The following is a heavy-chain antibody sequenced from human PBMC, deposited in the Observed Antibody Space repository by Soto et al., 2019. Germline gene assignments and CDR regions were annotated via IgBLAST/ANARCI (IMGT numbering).Heavy chain of an antibody. CDR3: ARAQWLVPYYYYYYGMDV. V-gene: IGHV4-34*01. J-gene: IGHJ6*02. CDR2: INHSGST. Sequence: NPSETLSLTCAVYGGSFSGYYWSWIRQPPGKGLEWIGEINHSGSTNYNPSLKSRVTISVDTSKNQFSLKLSSVTAADTAVYYCARAQWLVPYYYYYYGMDVWGQGTTVTVSS. CDR1: GGSFSGYY. D-gene: IGHD6-19*01.